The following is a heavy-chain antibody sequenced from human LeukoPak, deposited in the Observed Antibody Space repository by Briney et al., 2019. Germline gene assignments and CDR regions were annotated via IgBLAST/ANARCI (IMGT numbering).Heavy chain of an antibody. V-gene: IGHV4-34*01. CDR2: INHSGST. CDR3: ARVVPLSSAIVVVPAAIVYGMDV. D-gene: IGHD2-2*02. J-gene: IGHJ6*02. Sequence: PSETLSLTCAVYGGSFSGYYWSWIRKPPGTGLEWIGEINHSGSTNYNPSLKSRVTISVDTSKNQFSLKLSSVTAADTAVYYCARVVPLSSAIVVVPAAIVYGMDVWGQGTTVTVSS. CDR1: GGSFSGYY.